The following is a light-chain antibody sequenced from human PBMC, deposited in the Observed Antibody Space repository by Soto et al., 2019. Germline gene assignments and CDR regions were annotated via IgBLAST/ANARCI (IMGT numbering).Light chain of an antibody. CDR3: KSYAGSNTYV. CDR2: EVV. J-gene: IGLJ1*01. Sequence: QSVLTQPPSASLSPGQSVTMSCTGTKSDIGVYDFVSWYQHHPGKAPRLIIYEVVQRPSGVPDRFSGSKSGNTASLTVSGLQAADEADYFCKSYAGSNTYVFGSGTKVTVL. V-gene: IGLV2-8*01. CDR1: KSDIGVYDF.